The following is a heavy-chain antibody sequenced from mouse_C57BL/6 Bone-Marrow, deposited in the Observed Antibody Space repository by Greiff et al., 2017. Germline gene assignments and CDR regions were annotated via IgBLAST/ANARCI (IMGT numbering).Heavy chain of an antibody. CDR1: GYTFTSYW. D-gene: IGHD1-1*01. CDR2: FDPSDSYT. Sequence: VQLQQPGAELVMPGASVKLSCKASGYTFTSYWMHWVKQRPGQGLEWIGEFDPSDSYTNYNQKFKGKSTLTVDKSSSKAYMQLSSLTSEYSAVYYCAREYYGSSFQYYYAMDYWGQGTSVTVSS. CDR3: AREYYGSSFQYYYAMDY. J-gene: IGHJ4*01. V-gene: IGHV1-69*01.